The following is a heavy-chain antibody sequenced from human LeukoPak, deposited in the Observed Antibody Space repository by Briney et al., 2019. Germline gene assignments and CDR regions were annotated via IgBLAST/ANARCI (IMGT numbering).Heavy chain of an antibody. V-gene: IGHV3-23*01. J-gene: IGHJ4*02. CDR2: ISVSGENK. D-gene: IGHD3-10*01. CDR1: GFTFSSYA. CDR3: AKYGSGSYYNGLY. Sequence: QPGGSLLLSFAASGFTFSSYAMTWVRQPPGKGLQWASTISVSGENKYYAYYVKGGFTSSRDISKSTLYLQMNSLRDEDTAVYSGAKYGSGSYYNGLYWGQGTRVTVSS.